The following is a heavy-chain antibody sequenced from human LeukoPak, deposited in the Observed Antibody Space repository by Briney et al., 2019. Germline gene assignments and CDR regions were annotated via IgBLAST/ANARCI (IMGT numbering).Heavy chain of an antibody. J-gene: IGHJ4*02. V-gene: IGHV3-11*01. Sequence: GGSLRLSCAASGFTFSDYYMSWIRQAPGKGLEWVSYISHRVSDVQYADSVKGRFTISRDNARNSLYLQMNGLRAEDTAVYYCAREGGDYYFDYWGQGTLVTVSS. CDR1: GFTFSDYY. D-gene: IGHD4-17*01. CDR3: AREGGDYYFDY. CDR2: ISHRVSDV.